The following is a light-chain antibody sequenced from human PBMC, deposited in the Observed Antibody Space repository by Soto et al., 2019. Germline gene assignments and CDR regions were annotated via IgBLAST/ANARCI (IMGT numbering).Light chain of an antibody. CDR2: AAS. J-gene: IGKJ1*01. V-gene: IGKV1-39*01. Sequence: DIQMTQSPSSLSASVGDRVTITCRASQSINTYLNWYQQRPGKAPKPLIFAASSLQGGVPSRFSGSGSGTDFTLTISSLQPEDFATYYCQQSYSSPPWTFGQGTKVEI. CDR1: QSINTY. CDR3: QQSYSSPPWT.